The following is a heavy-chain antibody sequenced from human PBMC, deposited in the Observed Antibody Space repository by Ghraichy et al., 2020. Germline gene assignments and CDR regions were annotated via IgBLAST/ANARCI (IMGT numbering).Heavy chain of an antibody. V-gene: IGHV4-59*01. CDR3: ARDKRPHSSTWFYY. Sequence: SQTLSLTCTVSGDSINPFYWSWIRQPPGKGLEWIGCIYYSGYTTYNPSLKSRATISVDTSKNQFSLNLTSVTAAETAMYYCARDKRPHSSTWFYYWGQGTLVTVSS. D-gene: IGHD6-13*01. J-gene: IGHJ4*02. CDR1: GDSINPFY. CDR2: IYYSGYT.